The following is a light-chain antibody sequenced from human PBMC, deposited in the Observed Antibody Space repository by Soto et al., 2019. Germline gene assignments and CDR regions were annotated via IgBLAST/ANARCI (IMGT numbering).Light chain of an antibody. J-gene: IGKJ4*01. Sequence: DIQMTQSPSSLSASVGDRVTITCQASQDISNYLNWYQQKPGKAHKLLIYDASNLETGVPSRFSGSGSGTDFTFTISSLQPEDIATYYCQQYDNLPSFGGGTKVDIK. CDR3: QQYDNLPS. CDR1: QDISNY. V-gene: IGKV1-33*01. CDR2: DAS.